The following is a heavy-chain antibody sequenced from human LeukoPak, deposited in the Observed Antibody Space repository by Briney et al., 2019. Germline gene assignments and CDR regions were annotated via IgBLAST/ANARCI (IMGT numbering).Heavy chain of an antibody. D-gene: IGHD3-16*01. Sequence: GGSLRLSCAASGFTFSSYGMHWVRQAPGKGLEWVAFIRYDGSNKYYADSVKGRFTISRDNSKNTLYLQMNSLRAEDTAVYYCVYTSRGIRNPFDYWGQGTLVTVSS. CDR3: VYTSRGIRNPFDY. CDR2: IRYDGSNK. J-gene: IGHJ4*02. CDR1: GFTFSSYG. V-gene: IGHV3-30*02.